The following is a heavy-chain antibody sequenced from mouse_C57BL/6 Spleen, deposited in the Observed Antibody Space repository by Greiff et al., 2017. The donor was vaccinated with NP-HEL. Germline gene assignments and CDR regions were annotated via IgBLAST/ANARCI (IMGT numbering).Heavy chain of an antibody. D-gene: IGHD1-1*01. V-gene: IGHV1-9*01. CDR2: ILPGSGST. CDR3: ARKDYYGSRFYWYFDV. CDR1: GYTFTGYW. J-gene: IGHJ1*03. Sequence: QVQLQQSGAELMKPGASVKLSCKATGYTFTGYWIEWVKQRPGHGLEWIGEILPGSGSTNYNEKFKGKATFTADTSSNTAYMQLSSLTTEDSAIYYDARKDYYGSRFYWYFDVWGTGTTVTVSS.